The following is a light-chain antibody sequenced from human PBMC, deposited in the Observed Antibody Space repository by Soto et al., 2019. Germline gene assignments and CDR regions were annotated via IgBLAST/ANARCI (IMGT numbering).Light chain of an antibody. CDR1: QSVTSNY. CDR3: QQRSDWPWT. CDR2: GAS. Sequence: EIVLTQSPGTLSLSPGERATLSCRASQSVTSNYLAWYQQKPGQAPRLLVYGASSRATGISDRFSGSGSGTDFTLTISRLEPEDFAVYYCQQRSDWPWTFGQGTKVDIK. V-gene: IGKV3D-20*02. J-gene: IGKJ1*01.